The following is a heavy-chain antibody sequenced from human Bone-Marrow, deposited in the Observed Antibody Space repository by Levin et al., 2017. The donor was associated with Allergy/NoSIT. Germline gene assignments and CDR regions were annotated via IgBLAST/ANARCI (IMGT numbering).Heavy chain of an antibody. J-gene: IGHJ4*02. CDR3: ARGPYDVWSGYFWDEKGPEFDY. CDR1: GGSVSSGSYY. D-gene: IGHD3-3*01. Sequence: SETLSLTCTVSGGSVSSGSYYWSWIRQPPGKGPEWIGYIYYSGSTNYNPSLKSRVTISVDTSKNQFSLKLSSVTAADTAVYYCARGPYDVWSGYFWDEKGPEFDYWGQGTLVTVSS. V-gene: IGHV4-61*01. CDR2: IYYSGST.